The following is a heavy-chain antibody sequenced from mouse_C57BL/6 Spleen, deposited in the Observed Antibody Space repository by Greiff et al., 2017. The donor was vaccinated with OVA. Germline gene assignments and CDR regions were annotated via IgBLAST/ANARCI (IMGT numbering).Heavy chain of an antibody. D-gene: IGHD3-2*02. CDR2: IYPGSGNT. CDR1: GYSFTSYY. Sequence: QVQLKESGPELVKPGASVKISCKASGYSFTSYYIHWVKQRPGQGLEWIGWIYPGSGNTKYNEKFKGKATLTADTSSSTAYMQLSSLTSEDSAVYYCARDSSGYYFDYWGQGTTLTVSS. V-gene: IGHV1-66*01. CDR3: ARDSSGYYFDY. J-gene: IGHJ2*01.